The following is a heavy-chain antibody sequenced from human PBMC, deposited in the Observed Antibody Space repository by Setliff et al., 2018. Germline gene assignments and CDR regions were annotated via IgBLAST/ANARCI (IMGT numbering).Heavy chain of an antibody. J-gene: IGHJ4*02. V-gene: IGHV3-7*01. CDR3: FGAGTCSY. CDR1: GLSYINDW. CDR2: INPHGSEK. Sequence: SLKISCTASGLSYINDWVSWVRQAPGKGLGWLASINPHGSEKYYADSVKGRFTISRDNAKNSLSLQMNNLRTEDTAVYYCFGAGTCSYWGQGTLVTVSS. D-gene: IGHD3-10*01.